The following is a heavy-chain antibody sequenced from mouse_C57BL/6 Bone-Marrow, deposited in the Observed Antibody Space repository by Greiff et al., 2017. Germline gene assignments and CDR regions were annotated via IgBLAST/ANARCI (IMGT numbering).Heavy chain of an antibody. CDR2: IDPSDSYT. CDR1: GYTFTSYW. Sequence: QVHVKQPGAELVKPGASVKLSCKASGYTFTSYWMQWVKQRPGQGLEWIGEIDPSDSYTNYNQKLKGKATLTVDTSSSTAYMQLSSLTSEASAVYYCAGSAYCAMDYWGQGTSVTVSS. V-gene: IGHV1-50*01. CDR3: AGSAYCAMDY. J-gene: IGHJ4*01. D-gene: IGHD1-1*01.